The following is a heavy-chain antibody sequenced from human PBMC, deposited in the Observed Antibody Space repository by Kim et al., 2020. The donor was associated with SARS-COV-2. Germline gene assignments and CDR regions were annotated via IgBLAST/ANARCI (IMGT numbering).Heavy chain of an antibody. J-gene: IGHJ6*02. V-gene: IGHV5-51*01. Sequence: GESLKISCQGSGYNFRDFWIVWVRQMPGKGLEVMGIIYPGDSDTRYTPSFRGQVTISADNSISTAYLHWSSLKASDSAIYYCTRLSWGAGMIFHKEHREGRQGFDVWGQAPRSPSP. CDR2: IYPGDSDT. D-gene: IGHD1-26*01. CDR1: GYNFRDFW. CDR3: TRLSWGAGMIFHKEHREGRQGFDV.